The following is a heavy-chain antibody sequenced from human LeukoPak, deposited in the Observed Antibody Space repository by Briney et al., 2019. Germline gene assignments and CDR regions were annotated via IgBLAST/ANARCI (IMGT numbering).Heavy chain of an antibody. CDR1: GFTFSSHA. J-gene: IGHJ4*02. CDR2: ISGTGSIT. CDR3: ARHVWGGYFKQEYNFDY. V-gene: IGHV3-23*01. Sequence: GGSLRLSCAASGFTFSSHAVSWVRQAPGKGLEWVSAISGTGSITHYSGSVMGRFTISRDNSRDTLHLQMDSLRAEDTAVYYCARHVWGGYFKQEYNFDYWGQGTLVTVSS. D-gene: IGHD3-3*01.